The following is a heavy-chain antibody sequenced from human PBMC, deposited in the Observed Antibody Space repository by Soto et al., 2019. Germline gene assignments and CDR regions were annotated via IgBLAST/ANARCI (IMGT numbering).Heavy chain of an antibody. CDR1: GFTFSSYG. CDR3: ARDSYDFWSGYLNWFAP. Sequence: GVSLRLSCAASGFTFSSYGMHWVRQAPGKGLEWVAVIWYDGSNKYYADSVKGRFTISRDNSKNTLYLQMNSLRAEDTAVYYCARDSYDFWSGYLNWFAPWGKGTLVPVSS. CDR2: IWYDGSNK. J-gene: IGHJ5*02. D-gene: IGHD3-3*01. V-gene: IGHV3-33*01.